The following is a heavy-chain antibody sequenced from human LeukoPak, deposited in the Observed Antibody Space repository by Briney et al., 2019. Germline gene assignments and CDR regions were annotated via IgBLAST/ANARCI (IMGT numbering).Heavy chain of an antibody. V-gene: IGHV3-23*01. CDR3: AKDLDSSGWYNFDY. Sequence: GGSLRLSCAASGSTFSSYAMSWVRQAPGKGREWVSAISGRGGRTYYADSVKGRFTISRDNSKNTLYLQMNSLRAEDTAVYYSAKDLDSSGWYNFDYWGQGTLVTVSS. CDR1: GSTFSSYA. CDR2: ISGRGGRT. D-gene: IGHD6-19*01. J-gene: IGHJ4*02.